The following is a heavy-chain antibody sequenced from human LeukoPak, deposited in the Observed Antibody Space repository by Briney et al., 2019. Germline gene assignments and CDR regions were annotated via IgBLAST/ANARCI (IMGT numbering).Heavy chain of an antibody. CDR2: IIPIFGTA. CDR3: ARDESFEYSSGWYPSYYYYYMDV. Sequence: GGSVKVSCKASGGTFSSYAISWVRQAPGQGLEWMGGIIPIFGTANYAQKFQGRVTITADKSTSTAYMELSSLRSEDAAVYYCARDESFEYSSGWYPSYYYYYMDVWGKGTTVTVSS. D-gene: IGHD6-19*01. V-gene: IGHV1-69*06. CDR1: GGTFSSYA. J-gene: IGHJ6*03.